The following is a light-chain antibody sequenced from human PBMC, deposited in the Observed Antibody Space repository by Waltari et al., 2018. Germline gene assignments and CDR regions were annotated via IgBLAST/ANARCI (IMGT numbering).Light chain of an antibody. CDR3: QNHERLPAT. J-gene: IGKJ1*01. Sequence: VLTQSPGTLSLSPGERSTLSCRASQSVSKYLAWYQQRPGQAPRLLIYAASTRATGVPDRFSGSGCGTDFSLTISRLEPEVFAVYYCQNHERLPATFGQGTKVEIK. V-gene: IGKV3-20*01. CDR1: QSVSKY. CDR2: AAS.